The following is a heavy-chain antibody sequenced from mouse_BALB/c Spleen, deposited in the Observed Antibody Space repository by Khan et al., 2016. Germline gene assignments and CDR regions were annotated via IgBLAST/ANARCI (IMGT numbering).Heavy chain of an antibody. CDR2: IAPGSGST. V-gene: IGHV1S41*01. CDR3: ARERGMIAWFAY. Sequence: DLVKPGASVKLSCKASGYTFTSYWINWIKQRPGQGLEWIGRIAPGSGSTYYNEMFKGKATLTVDTSSSTAYIQLSSLSSEDSAVXFCARERGMIAWFAYWGQGTLVTVAA. J-gene: IGHJ3*01. D-gene: IGHD2-3*01. CDR1: GYTFTSYW.